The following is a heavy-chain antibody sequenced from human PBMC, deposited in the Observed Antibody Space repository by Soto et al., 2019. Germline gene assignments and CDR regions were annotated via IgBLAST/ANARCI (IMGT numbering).Heavy chain of an antibody. D-gene: IGHD1-26*01. J-gene: IGHJ4*02. V-gene: IGHV3-33*01. CDR3: ARDRGGATSGFDI. CDR1: GFHFGDFA. Sequence: QVHLAESGGGVVQPGRSLTLSCEVSGFHFGDFAMHWVRQAPGKGLEWVAVIWFDGTKKYYLDSVKGRFSISRDNSKNTVTLQMNSLRADDPAVYYCARDRGGATSGFDIWGQGTLVTVSS. CDR2: IWFDGTKK.